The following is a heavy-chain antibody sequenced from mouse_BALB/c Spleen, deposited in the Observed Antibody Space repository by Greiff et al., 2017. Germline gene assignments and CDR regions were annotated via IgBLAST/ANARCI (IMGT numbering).Heavy chain of an antibody. J-gene: IGHJ2*01. CDR2: ISSGGGST. D-gene: IGHD1-1*02. CDR3: ARLGSLDY. V-gene: IGHV5-12-1*01. CDR1: GFAFSSYD. Sequence: DEKLVESGGGLVKPGGSLKLSCAASGFAFSSYDMSWVRQTPEKRLEWVAYISSGGGSTYYPDTVKGRFTISRDNAKNTLYLQMSSLKSEDTAMYYCARLGSLDYWGQGTTLTVSS.